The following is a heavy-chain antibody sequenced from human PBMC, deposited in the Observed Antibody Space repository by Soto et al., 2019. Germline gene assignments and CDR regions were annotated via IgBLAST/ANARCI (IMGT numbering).Heavy chain of an antibody. D-gene: IGHD2-21*02. Sequence: SVKVSCKASGGTFSSYAISWVRQAPGQGLEWMGGIIPIFGTANYAQKFQGRVTITADESTSTAYMELSSLRSEDTAVDYCESDYCGADWYSAARYGMDVWGQGTTVTVSS. CDR3: ESDYCGADWYSAARYGMDV. CDR1: GGTFSSYA. J-gene: IGHJ6*02. CDR2: IIPIFGTA. V-gene: IGHV1-69*13.